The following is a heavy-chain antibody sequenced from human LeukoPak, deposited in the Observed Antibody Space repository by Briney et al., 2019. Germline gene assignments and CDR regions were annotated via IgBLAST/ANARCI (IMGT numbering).Heavy chain of an antibody. CDR1: GGSISSYY. CDR2: IYYRGST. V-gene: IGHV4-59*01. J-gene: IGHJ4*02. Sequence: PSETLSLTCTVSGGSISSYYWSWIRQPPGKGLEWIGYIYYRGSTSYNPSLKSRVTISVDTSKNQFSLKLSSVTAADTAVYYCAREVVSGTFDSWGQGTLVTVSS. CDR3: AREVVSGTFDS. D-gene: IGHD6-19*01.